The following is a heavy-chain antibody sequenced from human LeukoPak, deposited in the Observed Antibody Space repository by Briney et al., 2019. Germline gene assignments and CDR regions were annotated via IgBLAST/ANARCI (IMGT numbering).Heavy chain of an antibody. V-gene: IGHV4-39*07. CDR2: IYYSGRT. J-gene: IGHJ6*03. Sequence: SETLTLTCIVSGGSISSGSYYWGWIRQPPGKGLEWIGSIYYSGRTYYNPSLKSRVTISVDTSSNRFSLRLSSVTAADTAVYYCVRPVDYYYYYMDVWGKGTTVTVSS. CDR3: VRPVDYYYYYMDV. CDR1: GGSISSGSYY.